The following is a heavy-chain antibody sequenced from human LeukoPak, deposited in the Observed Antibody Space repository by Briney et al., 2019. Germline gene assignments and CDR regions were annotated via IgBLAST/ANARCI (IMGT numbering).Heavy chain of an antibody. CDR3: ARVFHISPYYDSSGYYEG. J-gene: IGHJ4*02. Sequence: GGSLRLSCAASGFTFTSYWMHWVRQAPGKGLVWVSHMNVDGSSKNYADSVEGRFTISRDNAKNTLYLQMSSLRAEDTAVYYCARVFHISPYYDSSGYYEGWGQGTLDTVSS. D-gene: IGHD3-22*01. CDR1: GFTFTSYW. V-gene: IGHV3-74*01. CDR2: MNVDGSSK.